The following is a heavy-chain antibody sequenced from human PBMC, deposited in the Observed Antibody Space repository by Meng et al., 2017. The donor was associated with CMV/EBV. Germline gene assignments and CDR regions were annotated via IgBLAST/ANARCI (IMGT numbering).Heavy chain of an antibody. D-gene: IGHD4/OR15-4a*01. CDR1: GGSVSSGSYY. CDR3: ARCTNYFDP. CDR2: IYHSGST. V-gene: IGHV4-61*01. Sequence: QVQLQESGPGLVKPSETLSLTCSVSGGSVSSGSYYWTWIRQPPGKGLEWIGYIYHSGSTNYNPSLKSRVTVSVDASRDQFSLRLSSVTAADTAVYYCARCTNYFDPWGQGTLVTVYS. J-gene: IGHJ5*02.